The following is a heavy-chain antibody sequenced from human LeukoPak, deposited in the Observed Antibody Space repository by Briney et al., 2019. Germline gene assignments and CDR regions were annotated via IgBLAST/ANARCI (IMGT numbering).Heavy chain of an antibody. V-gene: IGHV3-21*01. D-gene: IGHD6-19*01. CDR3: ARLYLVDSSGWCGRWYFDL. CDR1: GFTLSIHR. J-gene: IGHJ2*01. CDR2: ICCSSSFI. Sequence: GGSLRLSCAASGFTLSIHRMNWVRQAPGKGLEWGSSICCSSSFIYYADSVKARFTISRDNDKNSLYLQMNSLRAEDTAVYYSARLYLVDSSGWCGRWYFDLWGRGTLVTVSS.